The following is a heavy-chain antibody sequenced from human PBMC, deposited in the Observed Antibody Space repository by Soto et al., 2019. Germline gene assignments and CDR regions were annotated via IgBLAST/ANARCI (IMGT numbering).Heavy chain of an antibody. Sequence: ASVKVSCKVSGYTLTELSMHWVRQAPGKGLEWMGGFDPEDGETIYAQKFQGRVTMTEDTSTDTAYMELSSLRSEDTAVYYCATRPLSLFHGDDAFDIWGQGTMVTVSS. V-gene: IGHV1-24*01. CDR3: ATRPLSLFHGDDAFDI. J-gene: IGHJ3*02. D-gene: IGHD3-16*02. CDR2: FDPEDGET. CDR1: GYTLTELS.